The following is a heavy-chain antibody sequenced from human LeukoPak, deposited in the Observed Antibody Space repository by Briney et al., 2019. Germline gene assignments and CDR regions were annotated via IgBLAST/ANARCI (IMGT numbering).Heavy chain of an antibody. J-gene: IGHJ5*02. CDR1: GGSISSSNW. CDR3: ARQPDYGGLNWFDP. V-gene: IGHV4-4*02. D-gene: IGHD4-23*01. CDR2: IYHSGST. Sequence: PSETLSLTCAVSGGSISSSNWWSWVRQPPGKGLEWIGEIYHSGSTNYNPSLKSRVTISVDTSKNQFSLKVNSVTATDTAVYYCARQPDYGGLNWFDPWGQGTLVTVSS.